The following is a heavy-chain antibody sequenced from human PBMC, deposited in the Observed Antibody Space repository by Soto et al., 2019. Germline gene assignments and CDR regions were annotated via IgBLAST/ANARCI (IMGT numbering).Heavy chain of an antibody. J-gene: IGHJ4*02. V-gene: IGHV3-48*02. CDR2: ISSSSTI. CDR1: GFTFSSYS. D-gene: IGHD3-10*01. Sequence: AGGSLRLSCAASGFTFSSYSMNWVRQAPGKGLKWVSYISSSSTIYYADSVKGRFTISRDNAKNSLYLQMNSLRDEDTAVYYCARDLWFGELSVGHYFDYWGQGTLVTVSS. CDR3: ARDLWFGELSVGHYFDY.